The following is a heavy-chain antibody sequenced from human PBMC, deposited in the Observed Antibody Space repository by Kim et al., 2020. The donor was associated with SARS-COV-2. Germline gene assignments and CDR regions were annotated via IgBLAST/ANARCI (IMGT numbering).Heavy chain of an antibody. CDR1: GYTFTNYA. D-gene: IGHD3-10*01. CDR3: ARSKVYINLVRGVTDY. CDR2: VNTNTGKP. J-gene: IGHJ4*02. Sequence: ASVKVSCKASGYTFTNYAMNWVRQAPGQGLEWMGWVNTNTGKPAYAQGFTGRFVFSLDTSASTSYFLISSLKAEDTAVYFCARSKVYINLVRGVTDYWGQ. V-gene: IGHV7-4-1*02.